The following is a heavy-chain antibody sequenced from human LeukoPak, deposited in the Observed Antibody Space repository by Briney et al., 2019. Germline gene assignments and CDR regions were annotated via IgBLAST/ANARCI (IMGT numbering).Heavy chain of an antibody. Sequence: SQTLSLTCTVAGGSISSSSYYWGWIRQPPGKGLEWIGGIYYSGSTYYNPSLKSRGTISVDTSKNQFSLKLSSVTAADTAVYYCARERRLLWFGELYFDYWGQGTLVTVSS. CDR1: GGSISSSSYY. CDR2: IYYSGST. D-gene: IGHD3-10*01. CDR3: ARERRLLWFGELYFDY. J-gene: IGHJ4*02. V-gene: IGHV4-39*07.